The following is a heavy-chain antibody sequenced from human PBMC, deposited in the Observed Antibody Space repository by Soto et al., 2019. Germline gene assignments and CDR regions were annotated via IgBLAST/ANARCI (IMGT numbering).Heavy chain of an antibody. V-gene: IGHV4-31*03. CDR1: GGSISSGGYY. J-gene: IGHJ4*02. CDR3: ARDSRRAAATRDY. CDR2: IYYSGST. Sequence: PSETLSLTCTVSGGSISSGGYYWSWIRQHPGKGLECIGYIYYSGSTYYNPSLKSRVTISVDTSKNQFSLKLRSVTAADRAVYYCARDSRRAAATRDYWGQGTLVTVSS. D-gene: IGHD6-25*01.